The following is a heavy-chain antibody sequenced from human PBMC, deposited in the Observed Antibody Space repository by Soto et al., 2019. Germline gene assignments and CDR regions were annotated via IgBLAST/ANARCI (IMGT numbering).Heavy chain of an antibody. CDR2: IYYSGST. CDR1: GAPITINY. D-gene: IGHD2-15*01. CDR3: ARRVERWLLNLWHDAFDI. J-gene: IGHJ3*02. V-gene: IGHV4-59*01. Sequence: SETLSLTCTVSGAPITINYWSWIRQAPGKGLEWIGYIYYSGSTTYNPSLKSRVTMSADTSKDQFSLKLNSVTAADTAMYYCARRVERWLLNLWHDAFDIWGQGTMVTVSS.